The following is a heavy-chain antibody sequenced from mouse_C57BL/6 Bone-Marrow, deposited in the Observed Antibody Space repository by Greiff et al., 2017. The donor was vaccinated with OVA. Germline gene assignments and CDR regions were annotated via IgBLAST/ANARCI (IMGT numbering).Heavy chain of an antibody. CDR2: IDPETGGT. D-gene: IGHD1-1*01. J-gene: IGHJ3*01. Sequence: QVHVKQSGAELVRPGASVTLSCTASGYTFTDYEMHWVKQTPVHGMEWIGAIDPETGGTAYNQQFKGTAILPADKSSSTAYMELRSLTSEDSAVYYCTEYYGSSPGVAYWGQGTLVTVSA. CDR3: TEYYGSSPGVAY. CDR1: GYTFTDYE. V-gene: IGHV1-15*01.